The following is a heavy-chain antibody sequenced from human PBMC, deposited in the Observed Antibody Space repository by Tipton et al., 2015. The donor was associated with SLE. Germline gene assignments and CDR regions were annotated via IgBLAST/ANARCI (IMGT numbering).Heavy chain of an antibody. CDR2: IYSGGSST. Sequence: GSLRLSCAASGFTFSGYAMSWVRQAPGKGLEWVSVIYSGGSSTFYADSVKGRFTISRDNSKNTLYLQMNSLRAEDTAVYYCAKGWHPGGPFDYWGQGTLVTVSS. CDR3: AKGWHPGGPFDY. D-gene: IGHD3-16*01. J-gene: IGHJ4*02. V-gene: IGHV3-23*03. CDR1: GFTFSGYA.